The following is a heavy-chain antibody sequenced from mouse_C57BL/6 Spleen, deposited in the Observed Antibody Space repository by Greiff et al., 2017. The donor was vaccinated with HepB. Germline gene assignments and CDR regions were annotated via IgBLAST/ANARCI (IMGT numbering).Heavy chain of an antibody. Sequence: QVQLQQPGAALVKPGASVKMSCKASGYTFTSYWITWVKQRPGQGLEWIGDIYPGSGSTNYNEKFKSKATLTVDTSSSTAYMQLSSLTSEDSAVYYCARSGDYDEGGFDDGGQGTTLTVSS. D-gene: IGHD2-4*01. CDR1: GYTFTSYW. V-gene: IGHV1-55*01. J-gene: IGHJ2*01. CDR2: IYPGSGST. CDR3: ARSGDYDEGGFDD.